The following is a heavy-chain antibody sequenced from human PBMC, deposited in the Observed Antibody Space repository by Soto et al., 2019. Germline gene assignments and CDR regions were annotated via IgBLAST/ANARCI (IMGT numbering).Heavy chain of an antibody. D-gene: IGHD1-7*01. Sequence: EVQLVESGGGLVQPGGSLRLSCAASGFTFSTYWMSWVRPDPGKGLEWVASIKQDGNEKYYVDSVKGRFTISRDNAKNSLYLQMNSLRAEDTAVYYCASMNYDWFDPWGQGTLVTVSS. J-gene: IGHJ5*02. CDR2: IKQDGNEK. CDR1: GFTFSTYW. CDR3: ASMNYDWFDP. V-gene: IGHV3-7*01.